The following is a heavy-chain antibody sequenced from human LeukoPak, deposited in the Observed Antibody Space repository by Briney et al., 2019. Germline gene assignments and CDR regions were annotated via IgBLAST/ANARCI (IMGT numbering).Heavy chain of an antibody. V-gene: IGHV5-51*01. J-gene: IGHJ4*02. CDR2: IYPGDSDT. D-gene: IGHD2-2*01. Sequence: GESLKISCKRSGSIFTSYWIGWVRQLPGKGLEWIGIIYPGDSDTRYSPSFQGQVTISADKSISTAYLQWSSLKASDTAMYYCARYFGYCSSTSCYAYFDYWGQGTLVTVSS. CDR1: GSIFTSYW. CDR3: ARYFGYCSSTSCYAYFDY.